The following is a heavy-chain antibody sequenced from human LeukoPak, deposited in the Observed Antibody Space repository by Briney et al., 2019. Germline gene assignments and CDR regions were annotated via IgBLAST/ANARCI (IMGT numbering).Heavy chain of an antibody. D-gene: IGHD1-26*01. CDR1: GYNFTNYW. J-gene: IGHJ4*02. V-gene: IGHV5-51*01. CDR2: IYPGDSDS. Sequence: GESLKISCKASGYNFTNYWIGWVRQVSGKGLEWMGIIYPGDSDSRYSPSFQGQVTISADKSISTAYLQWRSLKASDTAMYYCARLLVVGASTRTMDYWGQGTLVTVSA. CDR3: ARLLVVGASTRTMDY.